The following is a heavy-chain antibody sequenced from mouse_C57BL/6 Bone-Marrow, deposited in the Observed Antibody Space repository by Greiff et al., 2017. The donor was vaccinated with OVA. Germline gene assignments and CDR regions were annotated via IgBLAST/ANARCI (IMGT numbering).Heavy chain of an antibody. J-gene: IGHJ3*01. Sequence: EVQLQQSGPELVKPGASVKISCKASGYTFTDYYMNWVKQSHGKSLEWIGDINPNNGGTSYNQKFKGKATLTVDKSSSTAYMELRSLTSEDSAVYYCARFHYDYGFAYWGQGTLVTVSA. CDR1: GYTFTDYY. CDR3: ARFHYDYGFAY. D-gene: IGHD2-4*01. V-gene: IGHV1-26*01. CDR2: INPNNGGT.